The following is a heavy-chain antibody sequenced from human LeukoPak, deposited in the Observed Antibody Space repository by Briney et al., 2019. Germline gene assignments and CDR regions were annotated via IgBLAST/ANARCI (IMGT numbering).Heavy chain of an antibody. CDR3: ARGAGFGGYSRYYMDV. V-gene: IGHV1-2*02. D-gene: IGHD3-16*01. CDR1: GYTFTANY. Sequence: ATVKVSCKASGYTFTANYIHWVRQAPGQGLEWMGWINPNSGGTNYGQKFQARVTRTGDTSISTAYMELNSLRSDDTAVYYCARGAGFGGYSRYYMDVWGKGTTVTVSS. J-gene: IGHJ6*03. CDR2: INPNSGGT.